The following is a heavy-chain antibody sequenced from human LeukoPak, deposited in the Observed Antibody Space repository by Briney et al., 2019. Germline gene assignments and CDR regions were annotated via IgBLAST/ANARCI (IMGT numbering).Heavy chain of an antibody. V-gene: IGHV4-4*07. CDR3: ARVLGWAGFDY. J-gene: IGHJ4*02. CDR2: IYSSGST. CDR1: GGSLSSFY. Sequence: SETLSLTCTVSGGSLSSFYWSWFRQPAGKGLEWIGRIYSSGSTNYNPSLKSRLTMSVDTSKNQFSLRLSSVTAADTAVYYCARVLGWAGFDYWGQGTLVTASS. D-gene: IGHD6-19*01.